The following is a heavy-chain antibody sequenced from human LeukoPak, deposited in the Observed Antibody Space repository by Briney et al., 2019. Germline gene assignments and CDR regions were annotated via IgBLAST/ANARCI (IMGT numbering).Heavy chain of an antibody. Sequence: SETLSLTCTVSGGSISSYYWSWIRQPPGKGLEWIGYIYYSGSTNYNPSLKSRVTISVDTSKNQFSLKLSSVTAADTAVYYCARGRIFTPLDYSWYFDYWGQGTLVTVSS. D-gene: IGHD4-11*01. J-gene: IGHJ4*02. CDR1: GGSISSYY. CDR2: IYYSGST. CDR3: ARGRIFTPLDYSWYFDY. V-gene: IGHV4-59*01.